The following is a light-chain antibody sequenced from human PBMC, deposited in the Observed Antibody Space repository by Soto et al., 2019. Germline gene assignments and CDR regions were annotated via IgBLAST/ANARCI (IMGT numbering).Light chain of an antibody. J-gene: IGKJ3*01. CDR3: QQYNSWPPT. V-gene: IGKV3-11*01. Sequence: EIVLTQSPATLSLSPGERATLSCRASQSVSSYLAWYQQKPGQAPRLLIYDASNRATGIPARFSGSGSGTDFTLTISSLEPEDFAVYHCQQYNSWPPTFGPGTKVDIK. CDR1: QSVSSY. CDR2: DAS.